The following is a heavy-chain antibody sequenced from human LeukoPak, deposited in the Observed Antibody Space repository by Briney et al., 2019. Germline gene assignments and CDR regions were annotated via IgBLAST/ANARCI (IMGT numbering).Heavy chain of an antibody. V-gene: IGHV4-61*02. CDR1: GGSISSGSYH. J-gene: IGHJ4*02. CDR3: ARGIAAAFDY. D-gene: IGHD6-13*01. CDR2: IYTSGST. Sequence: SETLSLTCTVSGGSISSGSYHWSWIRQPAGKGLEWIGRIYTSGSTNYNPSLKSRVTISVDTSKNQFSLKLSSVTAADTAVYYCARGIAAAFDYWGQGALVTVSS.